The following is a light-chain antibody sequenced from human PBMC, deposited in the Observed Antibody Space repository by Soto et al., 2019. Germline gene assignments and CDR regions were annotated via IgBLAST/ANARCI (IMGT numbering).Light chain of an antibody. Sequence: QSVLTQPPSASGSPGQSVTISCTGTSSDVGGYYYVSWYQQYPGKAPKLMIYEVSKRPSGVPDRFSGSKSGNTASLTVSGLQAEDEADYYCSSYAGTNTPYVFGTGTKVTVL. CDR2: EVS. V-gene: IGLV2-8*01. J-gene: IGLJ1*01. CDR1: SSDVGGYYY. CDR3: SSYAGTNTPYV.